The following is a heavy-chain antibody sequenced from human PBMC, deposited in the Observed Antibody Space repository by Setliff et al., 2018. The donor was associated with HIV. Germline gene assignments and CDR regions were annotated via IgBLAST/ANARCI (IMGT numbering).Heavy chain of an antibody. CDR3: ARGHPIVPTGLVSFYFDH. CDR1: AYFVSTDYF. V-gene: IGHV4-38-2*01. Sequence: SETLSLTCDVSAYFVSTDYFWAWVRQPPGKGLEWIGSMYHYGNTNYSPSLKSRVTMSVDTSKNQFSLKLSSVTAADTAVYYCARGHPIVPTGLVSFYFDHWGQGTLVTVSS. J-gene: IGHJ4*02. D-gene: IGHD2-2*01. CDR2: MYHYGNT.